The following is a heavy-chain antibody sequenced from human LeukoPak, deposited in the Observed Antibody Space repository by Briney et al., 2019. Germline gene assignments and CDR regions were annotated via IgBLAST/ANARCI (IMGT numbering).Heavy chain of an antibody. D-gene: IGHD3-10*01. Sequence: ASVKVSCKPSGYTFTGYYMHWVRQAPGQGLEWMGWINPNSGGTNYAQKFQGRVTMTRDTSISTAYMELSRLRSDDTAVYYCARDSQGYYGSGTSLFHHWGQGTLVTVSS. V-gene: IGHV1-2*02. CDR1: GYTFTGYY. J-gene: IGHJ1*01. CDR3: ARDSQGYYGSGTSLFHH. CDR2: INPNSGGT.